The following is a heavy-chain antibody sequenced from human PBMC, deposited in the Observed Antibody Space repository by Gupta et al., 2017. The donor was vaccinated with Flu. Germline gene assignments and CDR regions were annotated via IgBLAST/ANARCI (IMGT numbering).Heavy chain of an antibody. Sequence: QVQLQESGPGLVRPSETLSLSCTVSGGSISSYHWSWIRQPPGKQLEWIGYIYYTGNTNYNPSLKSRVTISLDTSKNQFSLKLNYGTAADTAVYYCASYGYNGEGAFNIWGQVTMVTVSS. V-gene: IGHV4-59*01. D-gene: IGHD5-24*01. CDR3: ASYGYNGEGAFNI. CDR1: GGSISSYH. CDR2: IYYTGNT. J-gene: IGHJ3*02.